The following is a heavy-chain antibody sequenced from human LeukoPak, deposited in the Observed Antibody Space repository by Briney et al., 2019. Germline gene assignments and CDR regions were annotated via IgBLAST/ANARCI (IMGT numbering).Heavy chain of an antibody. CDR2: ISGAGGST. Sequence: GGSLRLSCAASGFTFSSYAISWVRQAPGKGLEGVSAISGAGGSTYHADSVKGRFTISRDNSKNTLSLQMNSLRAEDTAVYYCAKSSASYSGSYFDYWGQGTLVTVSS. J-gene: IGHJ4*02. CDR1: GFTFSSYA. D-gene: IGHD1-26*01. V-gene: IGHV3-23*01. CDR3: AKSSASYSGSYFDY.